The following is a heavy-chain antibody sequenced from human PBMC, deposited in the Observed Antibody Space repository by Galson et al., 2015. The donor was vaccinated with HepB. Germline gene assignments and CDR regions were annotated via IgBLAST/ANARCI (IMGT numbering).Heavy chain of an antibody. J-gene: IGHJ4*02. V-gene: IGHV3-74*01. Sequence: SRRLACAASGFTFSSYWMHWVRQAPGMGLVWVSRIGDHDGVTSYADSVKGRFTISSDNAKTALYLQMNSLRAEDTAVYFCARGGLRHAFDYWGQGALVTASS. CDR1: GFTFSSYW. D-gene: IGHD3-16*01. CDR3: ARGGLRHAFDY. CDR2: IGDHDGVT.